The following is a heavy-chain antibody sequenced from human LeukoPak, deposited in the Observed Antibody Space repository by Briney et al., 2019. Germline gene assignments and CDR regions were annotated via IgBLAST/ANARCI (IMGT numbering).Heavy chain of an antibody. V-gene: IGHV3-21*01. CDR3: VRGLYYGSGTYYNAMVGSWFDP. J-gene: IGHJ5*02. Sequence: PGGSLRLSCAASGFTFSTHTMNWVRQAPGKGLEWVSSISPSTSYIYYRDSVKGRFTMSRDNAKDSLYLQMDSLRVEDTAVYYCVRGLYYGSGTYYNAMVGSWFDPWGQGTLVTVSS. D-gene: IGHD3-10*01. CDR2: ISPSTSYI. CDR1: GFTFSTHT.